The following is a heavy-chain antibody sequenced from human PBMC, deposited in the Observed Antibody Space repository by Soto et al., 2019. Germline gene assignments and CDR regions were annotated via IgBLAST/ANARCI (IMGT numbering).Heavy chain of an antibody. J-gene: IGHJ6*02. CDR3: ARELGERQLVRGYGMDV. D-gene: IGHD6-13*01. Sequence: QVQLVESGGGVVQPGRSLRLSCAASGFTFSSYGIHWVRQAPGKGLEWVAVIWYDGRYEYYADSVKGRFTISRDNSKNTLYLQMNSLRAEDTAVYYWARELGERQLVRGYGMDVWGQGTTVTVSS. CDR2: IWYDGRYE. V-gene: IGHV3-33*01. CDR1: GFTFSSYG.